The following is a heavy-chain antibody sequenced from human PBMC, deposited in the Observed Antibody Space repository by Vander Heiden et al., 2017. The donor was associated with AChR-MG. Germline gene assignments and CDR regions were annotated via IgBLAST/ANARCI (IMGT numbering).Heavy chain of an antibody. J-gene: IGHJ4*02. CDR2: ITHSGST. CDR3: ARGRRWLQRSFDY. Sequence: VQLQQRGAGLLKPSETLSLTCPVYGRSFSGYYWTWIRQPRGKGLEWIGVITHSGSTNYKPSLKSRVTISVDTSKNQFSLKLSSVTAADTAVYYCARGRRWLQRSFDYWGQGTLVTVSS. V-gene: IGHV4-34*01. CDR1: GRSFSGYY. D-gene: IGHD5-18*01.